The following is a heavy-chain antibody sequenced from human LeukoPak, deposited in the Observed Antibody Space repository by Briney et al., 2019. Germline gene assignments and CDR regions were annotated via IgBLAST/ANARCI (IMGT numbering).Heavy chain of an antibody. CDR1: GFTFSSYA. CDR3: AKGTASTPGGSDWFDP. D-gene: IGHD1-26*01. J-gene: IGHJ5*02. CDR2: ISGSGGST. V-gene: IGHV3-23*01. Sequence: PGGSLRLSCAASGFTFSSYAMSWVRQAPGKGLEWVSAISGSGGSTYYADSVKGRFTISRDNSKNTLYLQMNSLRAEDTAVYYCAKGTASTPGGSDWFDPWGQGTLVTVSS.